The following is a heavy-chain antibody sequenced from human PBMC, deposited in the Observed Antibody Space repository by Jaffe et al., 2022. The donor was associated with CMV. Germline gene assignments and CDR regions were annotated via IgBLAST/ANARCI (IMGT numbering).Heavy chain of an antibody. Sequence: EVQLVESGGGFVEPGRSLRLSCAASGFTFSDYAMHWVRVAPGKGPEWVSGLRWDSGSFAYVDTVQGRFSISRDNAKNSLYLQMNSLRPEDTALYYCVKDVRPWGNSVLESCFDSWGRGTLVTVSS. CDR1: GFTFSDYA. D-gene: IGHD3-16*01. J-gene: IGHJ5*01. CDR3: VKDVRPWGNSVLESCFDS. V-gene: IGHV3-9*01. CDR2: LRWDSGSF.